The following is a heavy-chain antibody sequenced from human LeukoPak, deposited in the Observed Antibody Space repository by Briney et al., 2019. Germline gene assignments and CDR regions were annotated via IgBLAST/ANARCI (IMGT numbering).Heavy chain of an antibody. D-gene: IGHD3-9*01. CDR3: AKYPVHILTGYYITFDY. J-gene: IGHJ4*02. CDR1: GFTFSTYA. CDR2: INGSGGST. Sequence: GGSLRLSCAASGFTFSTYAMSWVRQAPRKGLEWVSAINGSGGSTYYADSVKGRFTISRDNSKNTLYLQMNSLRAEDTALYYCAKYPVHILTGYYITFDYWGQGTLVTVSS. V-gene: IGHV3-23*01.